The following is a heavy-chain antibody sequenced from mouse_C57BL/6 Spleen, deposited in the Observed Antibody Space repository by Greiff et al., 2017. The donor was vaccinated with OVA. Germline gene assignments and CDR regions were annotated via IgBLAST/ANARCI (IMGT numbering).Heavy chain of an antibody. CDR3: ARGVTTVVAPHYAMDY. CDR2: INPSSGYT. CDR1: GYTFTSYW. J-gene: IGHJ4*01. D-gene: IGHD1-1*01. V-gene: IGHV1-7*01. Sequence: VKLMESGAELAKPGASVKLSCKASGYTFTSYWMHWVKQRPGQGLEWIGYINPSSGYTKYNQKFKDKATLTADKSSSTAYMQLSSLTYEDSAVYYCARGVTTVVAPHYAMDYWGQGTSVTVSS.